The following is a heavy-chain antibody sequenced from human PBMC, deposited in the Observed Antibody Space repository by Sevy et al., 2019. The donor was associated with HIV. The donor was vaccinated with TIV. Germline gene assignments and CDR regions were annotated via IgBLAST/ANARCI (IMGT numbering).Heavy chain of an antibody. J-gene: IGHJ3*02. Sequence: SETLSLTCAVYGGSFSGYYWSWIRQPPGKGLEWIGEINHSGGTNYNPSLKSRVTISGDTSKNQFSLNLNSVTAADTAVYYCARHCTGSSCSHAFDIWVQGTMVTVSS. CDR3: ARHCTGSSCSHAFDI. CDR1: GGSFSGYY. V-gene: IGHV4-34*01. D-gene: IGHD2-15*01. CDR2: INHSGGT.